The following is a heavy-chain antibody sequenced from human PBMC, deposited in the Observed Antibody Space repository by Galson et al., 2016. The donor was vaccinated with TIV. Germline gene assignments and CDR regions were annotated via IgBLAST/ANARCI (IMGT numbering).Heavy chain of an antibody. V-gene: IGHV3-11*01. D-gene: IGHD3-10*01. Sequence: SLRLSCAASGFIVSDYYMSWIRQAPGKGLELVSFISPSGSHIFYPDSVKGRFTISRDNAKDSLYLQMNSLRAEDTAVYYCARRRVRGVIRSFDMWGQGTMVTVAP. CDR2: ISPSGSHI. J-gene: IGHJ3*02. CDR1: GFIVSDYY. CDR3: ARRRVRGVIRSFDM.